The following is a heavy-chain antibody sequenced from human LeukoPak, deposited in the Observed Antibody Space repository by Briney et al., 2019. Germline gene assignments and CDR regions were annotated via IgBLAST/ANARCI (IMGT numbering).Heavy chain of an antibody. CDR1: GYTFTSYG. V-gene: IGHV1-18*01. CDR3: ARTDIVVVVAATPGYFQH. J-gene: IGHJ1*01. CDR2: ISTYNGKT. D-gene: IGHD2-15*01. Sequence: ASVKVSCKASGYTFTSYGITWVRQAPGQGLEWMGWISTYNGKTNYAQKLQGGVTMTTDTSTSTAYMELRSLRSDDTAVYYCARTDIVVVVAATPGYFQHWGQGTLVTVSS.